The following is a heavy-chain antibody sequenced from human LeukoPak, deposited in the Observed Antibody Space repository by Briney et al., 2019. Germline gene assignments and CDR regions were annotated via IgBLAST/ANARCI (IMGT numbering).Heavy chain of an antibody. J-gene: IGHJ6*02. Sequence: GGSLRLSCAASGFTVSSDYMSWVRQAPGKGLEWVSVIYSGGSTYYADSVKGRFTISRDNSKSTLYLQMDSLRAEDTAVYYCAKHLVRGSDYYYGLDVWGQGTTVTVS. CDR2: IYSGGST. CDR3: AKHLVRGSDYYYGLDV. D-gene: IGHD3-10*01. V-gene: IGHV3-53*01. CDR1: GFTVSSDY.